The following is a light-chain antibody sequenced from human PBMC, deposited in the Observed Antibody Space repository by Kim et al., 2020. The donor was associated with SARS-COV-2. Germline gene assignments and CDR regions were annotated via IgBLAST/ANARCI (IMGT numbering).Light chain of an antibody. CDR3: GTWDTSLSAVV. J-gene: IGLJ2*01. CDR1: SSNIGNYY. CDR2: DNN. V-gene: IGLV1-51*01. Sequence: KVTIPGSGSSSNIGNYYLSWYQQLPGTAPKLLIYDNNKRPSGIPDRFSGSKSGTSATLDITGLQTGDEADYHCGTWDTSLSAVVFGGGTQLTVL.